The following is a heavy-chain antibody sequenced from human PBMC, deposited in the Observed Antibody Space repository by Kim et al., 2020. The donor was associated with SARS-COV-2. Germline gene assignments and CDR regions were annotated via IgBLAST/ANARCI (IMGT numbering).Heavy chain of an antibody. Sequence: YRPSFQGHVTITAEKSISTAYLQWSSLKASDTAMYYCARHHTGRAAAAGYWGQGTLVTVSS. D-gene: IGHD6-13*01. CDR3: ARHHTGRAAAAGY. J-gene: IGHJ4*02. V-gene: IGHV5-10-1*01.